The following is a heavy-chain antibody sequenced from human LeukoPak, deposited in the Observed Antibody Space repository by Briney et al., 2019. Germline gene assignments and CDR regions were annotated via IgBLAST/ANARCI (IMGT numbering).Heavy chain of an antibody. CDR3: ARKGLPDY. V-gene: IGHV3-7*01. D-gene: IGHD2-21*02. Sequence: GGSLRLSCTASGFTFNTYWMIWVRQAPGKGLEWVANINQDGSVRYYVASVKGRFTISRDNAKNSVHLQMNSLRAEDTAMYYCARKGLPDYWGRGTLVTVSS. J-gene: IGHJ4*02. CDR2: INQDGSVR. CDR1: GFTFNTYW.